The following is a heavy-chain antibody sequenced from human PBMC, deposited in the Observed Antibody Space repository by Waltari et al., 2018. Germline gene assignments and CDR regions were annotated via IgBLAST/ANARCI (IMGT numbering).Heavy chain of an antibody. Sequence: QVQLVESGGGVVQPGRSLRLSCAASGFTFSSYAMPWVRQAPGKGLEWVAVISYDGSNKYYADSVKGRFTISRDNSKNTLYLQMNSLRAEDTAVYYCARTRGGNSLDYWGQGTLVTVSS. V-gene: IGHV3-30-3*01. CDR3: ARTRGGNSLDY. CDR2: ISYDGSNK. CDR1: GFTFSSYA. D-gene: IGHD2-21*02. J-gene: IGHJ4*02.